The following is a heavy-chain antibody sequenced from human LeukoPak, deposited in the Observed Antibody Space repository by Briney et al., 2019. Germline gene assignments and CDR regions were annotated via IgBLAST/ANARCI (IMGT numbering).Heavy chain of an antibody. CDR2: IYSGGTT. D-gene: IGHD3-10*01. V-gene: IGHV3-53*01. CDR3: AKEIRYYYGSG. Sequence: GGSLRLSCAASGFSVSNNYMSWVRQAPGKGLEWVSVIYSGGTTYYTDSVRGRFTISRDNSKNTVYLQMDRLSDEDTAVYYCAKEIRYYYGSGWGQGTLVTVSS. CDR1: GFSVSNNY. J-gene: IGHJ4*02.